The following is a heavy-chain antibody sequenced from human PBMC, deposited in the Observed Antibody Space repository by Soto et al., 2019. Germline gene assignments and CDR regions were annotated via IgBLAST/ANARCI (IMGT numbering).Heavy chain of an antibody. D-gene: IGHD5-18*01. J-gene: IGHJ4*02. CDR1: GFTFSSYG. CDR2: IWYDGSNK. V-gene: IGHV3-33*01. CDR3: AILKADTSVADFDY. Sequence: PGGSLRLSCAASGFTFSSYGMHWVRQAPGKGLEWVAVIWYDGSNKYYADSVKGRFTISRDNSKNTLYLQMNSLRAEDTAVYYCAILKADTSVADFDYWGQGTLVTVSS.